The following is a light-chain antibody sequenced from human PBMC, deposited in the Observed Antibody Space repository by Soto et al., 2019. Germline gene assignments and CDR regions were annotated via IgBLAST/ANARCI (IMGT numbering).Light chain of an antibody. Sequence: HSVLTQPISVSAAPGRKVTISCSGSSSNIGGNSVSWYQQLPGTAPKLLIYDDNKRPSGIPDRFSGSKSGTSATLGITGFQTGDEADYYCGSWDSSLSAYVFGTGTRSPS. CDR3: GSWDSSLSAYV. CDR1: SSNIGGNS. CDR2: DDN. V-gene: IGLV1-51*01. J-gene: IGLJ1*01.